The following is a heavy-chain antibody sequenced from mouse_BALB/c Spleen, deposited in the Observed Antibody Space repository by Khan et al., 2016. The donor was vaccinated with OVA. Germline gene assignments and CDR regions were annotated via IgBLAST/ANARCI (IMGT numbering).Heavy chain of an antibody. J-gene: IGHJ2*01. CDR3: ARNAYFGNYFDY. CDR1: GYTFTNYW. CDR2: IYPNDGRI. Sequence: QVQLQQSGAELVKPGASVKLSCKASGYTFTNYWVHWVKQRPGQGLEWIGEIYPNDGRINNNEKFKSKATLTVDKSSSTAYMQLSSLTSEDSAVYYCARNAYFGNYFDYWGQGTTLTVSS. D-gene: IGHD2-10*01. V-gene: IGHV1S81*02.